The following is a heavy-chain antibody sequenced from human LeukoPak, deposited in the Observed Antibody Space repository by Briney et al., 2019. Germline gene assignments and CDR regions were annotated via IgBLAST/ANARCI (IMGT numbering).Heavy chain of an antibody. CDR3: ARDPLQYSSGWYYVSAGSGFDP. Sequence: GASVKVSCKASGYTFTGYYMHWVRQAPGQGLEWMGWINPNSGGTNYAQKFQGRVTMTRDTSISTAYMELSRLRSDDTAVYYCARDPLQYSSGWYYVSAGSGFDPCGQGTLVTVSS. CDR1: GYTFTGYY. J-gene: IGHJ5*02. CDR2: INPNSGGT. D-gene: IGHD6-19*01. V-gene: IGHV1-2*02.